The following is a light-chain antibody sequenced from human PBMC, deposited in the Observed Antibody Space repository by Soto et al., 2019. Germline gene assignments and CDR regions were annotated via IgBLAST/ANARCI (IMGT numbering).Light chain of an antibody. CDR1: QGISSY. Sequence: DIQLTQSPSFLSASVGDSVTITSRASQGISSYLAWYQQKPGKAPKLLIYAASTLQSGVPSRFSGSGSVTEFTLTISSLQPEDFATYYCQQLNSYLSITFGQGTRLEIK. J-gene: IGKJ5*01. V-gene: IGKV1-9*01. CDR2: AAS. CDR3: QQLNSYLSIT.